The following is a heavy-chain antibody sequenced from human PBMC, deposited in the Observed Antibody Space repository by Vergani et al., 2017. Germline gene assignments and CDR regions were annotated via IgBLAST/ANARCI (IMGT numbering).Heavy chain of an antibody. Sequence: QVQLQQWGAGLLKPSETLSLTCAVYGGSFSGYYWSWIRQPPGKGLEWIGEINHSGSTNYNPSLKSRVTISVDTSKNQFSLKLSSVTAADTAVYYCARDMEADAFDIWGQGTMVTVSS. CDR3: ARDMEADAFDI. D-gene: IGHD3-10*01. CDR2: INHSGST. V-gene: IGHV4-34*01. J-gene: IGHJ3*02. CDR1: GGSFSGYY.